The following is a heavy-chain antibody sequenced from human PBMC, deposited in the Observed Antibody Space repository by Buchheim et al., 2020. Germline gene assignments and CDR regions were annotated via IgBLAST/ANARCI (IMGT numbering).Heavy chain of an antibody. CDR1: GFTFSSYW. J-gene: IGHJ4*02. V-gene: IGHV3-74*01. CDR2: INTDGTDP. Sequence: EVQLVDSGGGLVQPGGSLRLSCAASGFTFSSYWMHWVRQAPGKGPVWVSRINTDGTDPSYADSVKGRFNISRDNARNTLYLQMNSLEAEDTAVYFCARGGTSGSLDYWGQGTL. CDR3: ARGGTSGSLDY. D-gene: IGHD3-10*01.